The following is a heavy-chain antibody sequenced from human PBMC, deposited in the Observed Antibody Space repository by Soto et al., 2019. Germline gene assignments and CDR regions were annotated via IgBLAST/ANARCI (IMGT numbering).Heavy chain of an antibody. CDR3: ATDHGGLWFGEHEPDPRKYYYDYGMDV. CDR1: GYTLTELS. J-gene: IGHJ6*02. D-gene: IGHD3-10*01. V-gene: IGHV1-24*01. Sequence: QVQLVQSGAEVKKPGASVKVSCKVSGYTLTELSMHWVRQAPGKGLEWMGGFDPEDGETIYAQKFQGRVTMTADTFTDTAYMELSSLGSEDTAVYYCATDHGGLWFGEHEPDPRKYYYDYGMDVWGQGTTVTVSS. CDR2: FDPEDGET.